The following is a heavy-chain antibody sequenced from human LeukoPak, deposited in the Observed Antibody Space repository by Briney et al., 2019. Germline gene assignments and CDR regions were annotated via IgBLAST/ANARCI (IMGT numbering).Heavy chain of an antibody. D-gene: IGHD4-23*01. J-gene: IGHJ5*02. CDR2: MNPNSGNT. Sequence: ASVTVSFKASGYTFTSYGINWARQATGQGLEWMGWMNPNSGNTGYAQKFQGRVTMTRNTSISTAYMELSSLRSDDTAVYYCARMDYGGNDVNWFDPWGQGTLVTVSS. CDR1: GYTFTSYG. V-gene: IGHV1-8*01. CDR3: ARMDYGGNDVNWFDP.